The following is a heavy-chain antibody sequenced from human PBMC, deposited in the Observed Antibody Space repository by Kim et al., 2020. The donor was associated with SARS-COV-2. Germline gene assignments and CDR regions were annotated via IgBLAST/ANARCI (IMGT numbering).Heavy chain of an antibody. Sequence: NYAQKFQGRVTITADESTSTAYMGLSSLGSEDTAVYYWARGECPGFFDYWGQGTLVTVSS. D-gene: IGHD6-25*01. CDR3: ARGECPGFFDY. J-gene: IGHJ4*02. V-gene: IGHV1-69*01.